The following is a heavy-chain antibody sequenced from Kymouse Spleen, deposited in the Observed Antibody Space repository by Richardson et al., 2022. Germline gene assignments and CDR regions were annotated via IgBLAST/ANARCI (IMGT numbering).Heavy chain of an antibody. V-gene: IGHV4-34*01. CDR2: INHSGST. Sequence: QVQLQQWGAGLLKPSETLSLTCAVYGGSFSGYYWSWIRQPPGKGLEWIGEINHSGSTNYNPSLKSRVTISVDTSKNQFSLKLSSVTAADTAVYYCARERGITMVRGVSYGMDVWGQGTTVTVSS. J-gene: IGHJ6*02. D-gene: IGHD3-10*01. CDR3: ARERGITMVRGVSYGMDV. CDR1: GGSFSGYY.